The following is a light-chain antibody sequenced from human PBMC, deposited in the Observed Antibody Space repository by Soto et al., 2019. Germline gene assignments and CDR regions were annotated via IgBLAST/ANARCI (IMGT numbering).Light chain of an antibody. J-gene: IGKJ1*01. CDR2: GAS. V-gene: IGKV3-20*01. CDR3: QQYGSLSWT. CDR1: QNVDTNY. Sequence: EIGLTQSPCTLSLTPGEGATLSCRASQNVDTNYLAWYQQKPGQAPRIIIFGASSRATGIPDRFSGSGSGTDFTLTISRLEPEDFAVYYCQQYGSLSWTFGQGTKVDI.